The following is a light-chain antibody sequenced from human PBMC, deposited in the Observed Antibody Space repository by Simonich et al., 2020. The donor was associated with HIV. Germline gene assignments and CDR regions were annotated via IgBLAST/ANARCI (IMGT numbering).Light chain of an antibody. CDR2: GAS. V-gene: IGKV3-15*01. CDR1: QRVSRN. CDR3: QQYNNWPPWT. Sequence: EIVMTQSPATLSVSPGERATLSCRASQRVSRNLAWYQQKPGQAPRLLIYGASTRATDIPARFSGSGSGTEFTLTISSLQSEDFAVYYCQQYNNWPPWTFGQGTKVEIK. J-gene: IGKJ1*01.